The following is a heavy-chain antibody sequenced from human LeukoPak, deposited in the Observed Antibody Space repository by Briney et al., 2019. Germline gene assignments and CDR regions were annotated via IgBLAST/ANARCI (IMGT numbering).Heavy chain of an antibody. CDR3: ARVGYSSGWSGRAFDI. Sequence: GESLKISCKGSGYSFTSYGISWVRQAPGQGLEWMGWISAYNGNTNYAQKLQGRVTMTTDTSTSTAYMELRSLRSDDTAVYYCARVGYSSGWSGRAFDIWGQGTMVTVSS. V-gene: IGHV1-18*01. D-gene: IGHD6-19*01. CDR2: ISAYNGNT. CDR1: GYSFTSYG. J-gene: IGHJ3*02.